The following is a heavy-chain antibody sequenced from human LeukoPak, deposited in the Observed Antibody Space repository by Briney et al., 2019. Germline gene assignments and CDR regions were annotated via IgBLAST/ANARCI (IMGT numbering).Heavy chain of an antibody. CDR1: GYTFTSYG. V-gene: IGHV1-18*01. CDR3: ARDLLQYFDWLTMAGY. CDR2: ISAYNGNT. D-gene: IGHD3-9*01. Sequence: ASVKVSCKASGYTFTSYGISWVRQAPGQGLECMGWISAYNGNTKYAQRIQGRVTMTIDTSTTTAYVELRSLRSDDTAVYYCARDLLQYFDWLTMAGYWGQGTLVTVSS. J-gene: IGHJ4*02.